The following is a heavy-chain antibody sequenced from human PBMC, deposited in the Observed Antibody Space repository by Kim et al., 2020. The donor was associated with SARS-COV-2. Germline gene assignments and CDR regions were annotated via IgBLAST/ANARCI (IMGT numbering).Heavy chain of an antibody. CDR3: ARHPLRYYDILTGLDY. D-gene: IGHD3-9*01. Sequence: SETLSLTCTVSGGSISSSSYYWGWIRQPPGKGLEWIGSIYYSGSTYYNPSLKSRVTISVDTSKNQFSLKLSSVTAADTAVYYCARHPLRYYDILTGLDYWGQGTLVTVSS. V-gene: IGHV4-39*01. CDR2: IYYSGST. J-gene: IGHJ4*02. CDR1: GGSISSSSYY.